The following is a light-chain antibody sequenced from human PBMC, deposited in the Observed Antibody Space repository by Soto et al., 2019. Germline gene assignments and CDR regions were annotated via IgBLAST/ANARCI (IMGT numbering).Light chain of an antibody. V-gene: IGLV2-14*01. CDR1: SSDVGAYNY. J-gene: IGLJ3*02. CDR3: SSYTSSSTVV. CDR2: DVT. Sequence: QSALTQPASVSGSTGQSVTISCSGCSSDVGAYNYVSWYQRHPGKAPKLMIYDVTNRPSGVSNRFSGSKSGNTASLTISGLQAEDEADYFCSSYTSSSTVVFGGGTKLTVL.